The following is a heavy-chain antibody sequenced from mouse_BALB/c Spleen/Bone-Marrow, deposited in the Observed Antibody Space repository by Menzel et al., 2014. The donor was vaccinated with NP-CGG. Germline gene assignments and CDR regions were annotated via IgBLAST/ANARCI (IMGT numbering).Heavy chain of an antibody. CDR2: ISNGGGST. Sequence: EVMLVESGGGLVQPGGSLKLSCATSGFTFSDYYMYWVRQTPEKRLEWVAYISNGGGSTYNPDTVKGRFTISRDNAKNTLYLQMSRLKSEDTAMYYCARRGWYYAMDYWGQGTSVTVSS. V-gene: IGHV5-12*02. D-gene: IGHD2-3*01. CDR3: ARRGWYYAMDY. J-gene: IGHJ4*01. CDR1: GFTFSDYY.